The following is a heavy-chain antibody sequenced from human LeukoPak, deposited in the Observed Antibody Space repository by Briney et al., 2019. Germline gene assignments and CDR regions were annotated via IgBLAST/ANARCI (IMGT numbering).Heavy chain of an antibody. J-gene: IGHJ4*02. CDR1: GYTFTSYY. Sequence: ASVKVSCKASGYTFTSYYMHWVRQAPGQGLEWMGIINPSGGSTSYAQKFQGRVTMTRDMSTSTVYMELSSLRSEDTAVYYCAREGSGSYYRSGTFDYWGQGTLVTVSS. V-gene: IGHV1-46*01. CDR3: AREGSGSYYRSGTFDY. D-gene: IGHD1-26*01. CDR2: INPSGGST.